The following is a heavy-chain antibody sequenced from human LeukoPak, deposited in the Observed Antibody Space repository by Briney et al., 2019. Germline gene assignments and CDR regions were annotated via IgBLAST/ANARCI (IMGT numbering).Heavy chain of an antibody. CDR3: ARAGAYCGGDSHY. J-gene: IGHJ4*02. V-gene: IGHV3-21*01. D-gene: IGHD2-21*02. CDR1: GFTFSSYS. CDR2: ISSSSSYI. Sequence: GGSLRLSCAASGFTFSSYSMNWARQAPGKGLEWVSSISSSSSYIYYADSVKGRFTISRDNAKNSLYLQMNSLRAEDTAVYYCARAGAYCGGDSHYWGQGTLVTVSS.